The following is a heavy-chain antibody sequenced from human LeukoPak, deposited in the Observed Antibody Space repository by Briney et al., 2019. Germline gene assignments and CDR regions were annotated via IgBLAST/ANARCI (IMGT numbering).Heavy chain of an antibody. V-gene: IGHV3-30*18. CDR2: ISYDGRNK. CDR3: AKIATYYYDSSGYYSKNDY. Sequence: GGSLRLSCAASGFTFSSYGMHWVRQAPGKGLEWVAVISYDGRNKYYADSVKGRFTISRDNSTNTLYLQMNSLRAEDTAVYYCAKIATYYYDSSGYYSKNDYWGQGTLVTVSS. J-gene: IGHJ4*02. D-gene: IGHD3-22*01. CDR1: GFTFSSYG.